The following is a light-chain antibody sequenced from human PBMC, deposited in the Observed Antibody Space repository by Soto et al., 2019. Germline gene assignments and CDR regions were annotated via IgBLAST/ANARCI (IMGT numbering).Light chain of an antibody. Sequence: QSVLTQPPSASGSPGQSVAISCTGTSSDVGGYNYVSWYQLHPGKAPKLMIYEVNLRPSGVPDRFSGSKSGNTASLTVSGLQAEYEADYYCSSYAGNTNYVFGPGTKVTVL. CDR3: SSYAGNTNYV. V-gene: IGLV2-8*01. CDR2: EVN. J-gene: IGLJ1*01. CDR1: SSDVGGYNY.